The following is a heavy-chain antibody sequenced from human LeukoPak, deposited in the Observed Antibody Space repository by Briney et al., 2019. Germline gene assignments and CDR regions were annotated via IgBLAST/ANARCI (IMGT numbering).Heavy chain of an antibody. CDR1: GFTFSSSS. J-gene: IGHJ3*02. CDR3: TRDRFSVGDI. D-gene: IGHD2-15*01. V-gene: IGHV3-74*01. CDR2: ISPDGSGT. Sequence: QPGGSLRLSCAASGFTFSSSSMHWVRQTPGKGLLWVSRISPDGSGTTYADSVKGRFTSSRDNAKNTLYLQMNSLSVEDTAVCYCTRDRFSVGDIWGQGTMVTVSS.